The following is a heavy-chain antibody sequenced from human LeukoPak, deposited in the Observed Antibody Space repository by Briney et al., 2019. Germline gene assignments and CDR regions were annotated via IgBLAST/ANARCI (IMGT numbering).Heavy chain of an antibody. CDR1: RYTFTGYY. D-gene: IGHD6-13*01. CDR3: ARDQIEDSSSWSLFDP. V-gene: IGHV1-2*02. CDR2: INLNSGGT. J-gene: IGHJ5*02. Sequence: ASVKVSCKASRYTFTGYYIHWVRQAPGQGLEWMGWINLNSGGTNYAQKFQGRVTMARDTSISTAYMELSRLRSEDTAVYYCARDQIEDSSSWSLFDPWGQGTLVTVSS.